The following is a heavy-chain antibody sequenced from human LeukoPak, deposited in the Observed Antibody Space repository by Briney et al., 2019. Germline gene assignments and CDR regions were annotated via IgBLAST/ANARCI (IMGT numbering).Heavy chain of an antibody. CDR1: GASISSYY. J-gene: IGHJ5*02. CDR3: AIDWELGS. Sequence: SETLSLICSVSGASISSYYWNWIRQPPGKGLEWIGNIYIRGSTNYNPSLESRVPISLDTSKDQFSLKLTSVTAADTAFYYCAIDWELGSWGQGTLVTVSS. V-gene: IGHV4-59*01. CDR2: IYIRGST. D-gene: IGHD1-26*01.